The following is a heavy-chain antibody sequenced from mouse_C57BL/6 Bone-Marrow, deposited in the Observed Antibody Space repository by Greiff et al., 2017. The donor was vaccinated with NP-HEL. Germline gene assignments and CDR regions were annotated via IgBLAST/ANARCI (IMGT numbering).Heavy chain of an antibody. D-gene: IGHD2-4*01. CDR2: ISRGGSYT. Sequence: EVKLMESGGDLVKPGGSLKLSCAASGFTFSSYGMSWVRQTPDKRLEWVATISRGGSYTYYPDSVKGRFTIPRDKAKSTLYLQLSSLTSDDTAMYYCASYYDYDEDYWGQGTSVTVSS. V-gene: IGHV5-6*01. J-gene: IGHJ4*01. CDR3: ASYYDYDEDY. CDR1: GFTFSSYG.